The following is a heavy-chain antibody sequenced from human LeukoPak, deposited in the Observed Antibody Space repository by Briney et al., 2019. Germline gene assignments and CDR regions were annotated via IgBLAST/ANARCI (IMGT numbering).Heavy chain of an antibody. Sequence: GNSLRLSCAASGFTFSSYWMHWVRQAPGKGLVWVSRINSEGSDTNYADSVKGRFTISRDNAKNTLFLQMNSLRAEDTAVYYCARRYFDLWGQGTMVTVSS. CDR1: GFTFSSYW. CDR2: INSEGSDT. J-gene: IGHJ3*01. CDR3: ARRYFDL. V-gene: IGHV3-74*01.